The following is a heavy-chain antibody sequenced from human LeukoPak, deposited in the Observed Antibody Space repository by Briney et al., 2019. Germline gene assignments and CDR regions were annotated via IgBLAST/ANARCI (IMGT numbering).Heavy chain of an antibody. J-gene: IGHJ4*02. Sequence: GASVKVSCKASGYTFTSYGISWVRQAPGQGLEWMGWISAYNGNTNYAQKLQGRVTMTTDTSTSTAYMELRSLRSDDTAVYYCARDLPYSSGWYKMIDYWGQGTLVTVSS. CDR1: GYTFTSYG. CDR2: ISAYNGNT. D-gene: IGHD6-19*01. V-gene: IGHV1-18*01. CDR3: ARDLPYSSGWYKMIDY.